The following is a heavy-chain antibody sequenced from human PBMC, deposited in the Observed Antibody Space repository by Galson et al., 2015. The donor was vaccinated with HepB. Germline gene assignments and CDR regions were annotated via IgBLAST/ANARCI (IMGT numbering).Heavy chain of an antibody. V-gene: IGHV1-18*01. CDR1: GYTFTSYG. CDR2: ISAYNGNT. D-gene: IGHD2-2*02. J-gene: IGHJ2*01. Sequence: SVKVSCKASGYTFTSYGISWVRQAPGQGLKWMGWISAYNGNTNYAQKLQGRVTMTTDTSTSTAYMELRSLRSDDTAVYYCARDRSLDCSSTSCYTPDWYFDLWGRGTLVTVSS. CDR3: ARDRSLDCSSTSCYTPDWYFDL.